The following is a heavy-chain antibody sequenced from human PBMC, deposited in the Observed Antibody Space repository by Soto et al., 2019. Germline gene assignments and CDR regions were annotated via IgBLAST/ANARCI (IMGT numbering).Heavy chain of an antibody. Sequence: PGGSLRLSCAASGFTFDDYAMHWVRQAPGKGLEWVSAISGSGGSTCYADSVKGRFTISRDNSKNTLYLQMNSLRAEDTAVYYCAKELFSWASQRNMVRGVPCPYWGQGTLVTVSS. J-gene: IGHJ4*02. CDR2: ISGSGGST. D-gene: IGHD3-10*01. V-gene: IGHV3-23*01. CDR1: GFTFDDYA. CDR3: AKELFSWASQRNMVRGVPCPY.